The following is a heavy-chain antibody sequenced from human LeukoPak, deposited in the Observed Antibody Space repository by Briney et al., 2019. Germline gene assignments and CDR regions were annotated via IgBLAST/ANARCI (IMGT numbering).Heavy chain of an antibody. CDR3: ARDLTYYDFWSGYYYSDY. CDR1: GFTFSSYS. V-gene: IGHV3-48*04. J-gene: IGHJ4*02. CDR2: ISSSSSTI. D-gene: IGHD3-3*01. Sequence: PGGSLRLSCAASGFTFSSYSMNWVRQAPGKGLEWVSYISSSSSTIYYADSVKGRFTISRDNAKNSLYLQMNSLRAEDTAVYYCARDLTYYDFWSGYYYSDYWGQGTLVTVSS.